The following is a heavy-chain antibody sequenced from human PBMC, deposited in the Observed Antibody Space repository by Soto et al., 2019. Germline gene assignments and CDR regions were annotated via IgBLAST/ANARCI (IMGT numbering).Heavy chain of an antibody. CDR3: ARQGSY. V-gene: IGHV4-39*01. CDR1: GVSISDTSYY. J-gene: IGHJ4*02. Sequence: SETLSLTCTVSGVSISDTSYYWGRIRQPPGKGLEWIGTICFNGNTFYNPSLKSRLTISVDTSKNQISLRLTSVTAADTAVYYCARQGSYWGQGTLGTVSS. CDR2: ICFNGNT.